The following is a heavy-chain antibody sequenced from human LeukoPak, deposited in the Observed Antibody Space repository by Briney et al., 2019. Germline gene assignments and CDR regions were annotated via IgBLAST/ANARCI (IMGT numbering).Heavy chain of an antibody. J-gene: IGHJ4*01. CDR3: ARRPLVGGIDY. Sequence: PSETLSLTCAVYGGSFSGNYWSWIRQPPGKGLEWIAEINDSRSTNYNPSLKSRVTISVDTSKNQLSLKLSSVTAADTAVYYCARRPLVGGIDYWGHGNLVTVSS. CDR1: GGSFSGNY. CDR2: INDSRST. D-gene: IGHD1-26*01. V-gene: IGHV4-34*01.